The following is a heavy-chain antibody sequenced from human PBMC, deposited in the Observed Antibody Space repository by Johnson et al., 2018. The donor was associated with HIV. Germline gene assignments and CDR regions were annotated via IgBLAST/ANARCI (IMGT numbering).Heavy chain of an antibody. J-gene: IGHJ3*02. Sequence: VQLVESGGGLVKPGGSLRLSCAASGFTFSNAWMSWVRQAPGKGLEWVGRIKSKTDGGTTDYAAPVKGRFTISRDDSNNTLYLQMNSLRAEDTAVYYCAKDDAYSGYGYDAFDIWGQGTMVTVSS. CDR3: AKDDAYSGYGYDAFDI. D-gene: IGHD5-12*01. CDR1: GFTFSNAW. V-gene: IGHV3-15*01. CDR2: IKSKTDGGTT.